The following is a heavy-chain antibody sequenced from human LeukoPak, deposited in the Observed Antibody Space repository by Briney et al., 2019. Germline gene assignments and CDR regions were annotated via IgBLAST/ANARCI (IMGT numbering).Heavy chain of an antibody. Sequence: SVKVSCKATGGSFNNYAISWLRQAPGQGLEWMGGIIPIYGTANYAQRFQARATITADRSTSTAYMELSSLRFEDTAMYYCARAFFSFDVNFHFDYWGQGTLVTVSS. CDR3: ARAFFSFDVNFHFDY. V-gene: IGHV1-69*06. D-gene: IGHD2-15*01. J-gene: IGHJ4*02. CDR1: GGSFNNYA. CDR2: IIPIYGTA.